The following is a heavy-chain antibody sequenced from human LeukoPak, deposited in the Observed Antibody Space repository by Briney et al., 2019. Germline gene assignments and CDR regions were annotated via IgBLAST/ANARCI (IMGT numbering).Heavy chain of an antibody. CDR3: ARGPIIGAAAGHYFDY. D-gene: IGHD6-13*01. CDR1: GGSFSGYY. CDR2: INHSGST. J-gene: IGHJ4*02. Sequence: SETLSLTCAVYGGSFSGYYWSWIRQPPGKGLEWIGEINHSGSTNYNPSLKSRVTISVDTSKNQFSLKLSSVTAADTAAYYCARGPIIGAAAGHYFDYWGQGTLVTVSS. V-gene: IGHV4-34*01.